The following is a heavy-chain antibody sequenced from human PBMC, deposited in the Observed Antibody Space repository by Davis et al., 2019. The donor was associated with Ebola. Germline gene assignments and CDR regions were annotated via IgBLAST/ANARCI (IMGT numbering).Heavy chain of an antibody. Sequence: PGGSLRLSCAASGFTFSSYGMHWVRQATGKGLEWVAVISYDGSNKYYADSVKGRFTISRDNAKNSLYLQMNSLRAEDTALYYCGKAWGGGFGGQETLVTVSS. J-gene: IGHJ4*02. CDR2: ISYDGSNK. CDR3: GKAWGGGF. D-gene: IGHD3-16*01. CDR1: GFTFSSYG. V-gene: IGHV3-30*18.